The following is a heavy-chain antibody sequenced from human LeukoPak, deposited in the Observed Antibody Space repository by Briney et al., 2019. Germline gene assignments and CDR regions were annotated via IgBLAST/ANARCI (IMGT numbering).Heavy chain of an antibody. J-gene: IGHJ4*02. CDR2: ISGHNGNT. CDR1: GYTFSSYG. D-gene: IGHD3-3*02. Sequence: ASVKVSCKTSGYTFSSYGISWVRQAPGQGLEWMGWISGHNGNTKYEQKFQGRVTMTTDTSTRIAYMELRSLRSDDTAVYYCARNGIGDHFWSLFDYWGQGTLVTVSS. V-gene: IGHV1-18*01. CDR3: ARNGIGDHFWSLFDY.